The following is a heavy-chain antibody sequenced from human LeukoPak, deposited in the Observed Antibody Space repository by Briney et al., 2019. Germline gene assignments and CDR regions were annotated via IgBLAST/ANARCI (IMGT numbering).Heavy chain of an antibody. CDR1: GFTFSNYW. V-gene: IGHV3-74*01. D-gene: IGHD6-13*01. CDR3: ARGVYEEDVNY. J-gene: IGHJ4*02. CDR2: LSSDGRDP. Sequence: GGSLRLSCAASGFTFSNYWMHWGRQAPGKGLVWVSRLSSDGRDPSYADSVQGRFTISRDNAKNTLYMQMNSLRAEDTAVYYRARGVYEEDVNYWGQGTLVTVSS.